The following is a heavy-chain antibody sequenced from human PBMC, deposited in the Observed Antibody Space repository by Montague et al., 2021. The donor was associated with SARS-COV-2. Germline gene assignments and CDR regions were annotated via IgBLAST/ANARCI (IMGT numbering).Heavy chain of an antibody. V-gene: IGHV2-70*01. D-gene: IGHD3-10*01. CDR1: GFSLSTSGMC. Sequence: PALVKPTQTLTLTCTFSGFSLSTSGMCVSWIRQPPGKALEWLALIDWDXDKYYSTSLKTRLTISKDTSKNQVVLTMTNMDPVDTATYYCARRRYGSGSYYHDTWGQGTLVTVSS. CDR2: IDWDXDK. CDR3: ARRRYGSGSYYHDT. J-gene: IGHJ5*02.